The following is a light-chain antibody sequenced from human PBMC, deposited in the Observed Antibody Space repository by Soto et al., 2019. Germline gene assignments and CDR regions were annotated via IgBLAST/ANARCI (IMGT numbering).Light chain of an antibody. CDR3: QQYNNWPFS. CDR2: GAS. CDR1: QSVGSNY. Sequence: EIVLTQSPGTLSLSPGEIATLSCSASQSVGSNYLAWYQQKPGQAPRLLIYGASSRATGIPDRFSGTGSETDFTLTISGLQSEDSAVYFCQQYNNWPFSFGQGTRLEIK. V-gene: IGKV3-20*01. J-gene: IGKJ5*01.